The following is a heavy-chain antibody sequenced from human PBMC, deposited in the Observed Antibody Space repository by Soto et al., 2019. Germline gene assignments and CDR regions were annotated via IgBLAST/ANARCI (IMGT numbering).Heavy chain of an antibody. CDR1: GGTFSSYA. Sequence: QVQLVQSGAEVKKPGSSVKVSCKASGGTFSSYAISWVQQAPGQGLEWMGGIIPIFGTANYAQKFQGRVTITADESTSTAYMELSSLRSEDTAVYYCARVLLNSSGWYYFDYWGQGTLVTVSS. CDR2: IIPIFGTA. J-gene: IGHJ4*02. CDR3: ARVLLNSSGWYYFDY. D-gene: IGHD6-19*01. V-gene: IGHV1-69*01.